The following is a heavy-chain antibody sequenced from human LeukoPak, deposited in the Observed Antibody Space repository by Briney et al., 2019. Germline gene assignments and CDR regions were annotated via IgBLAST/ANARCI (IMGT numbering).Heavy chain of an antibody. Sequence: SETLSLTCTVSGGSISTHYWSWIRQPPGKGLEYIGFIYSSGSTNYNPSLKSRVTMSLDTSKNQFSLKLRSVTAADTAVYYCARSIFGATSNPYYFDYWGQGTLVTVSS. V-gene: IGHV4-59*08. CDR1: GGSISTHY. D-gene: IGHD3-3*01. CDR2: IYSSGST. CDR3: ARSIFGATSNPYYFDY. J-gene: IGHJ4*02.